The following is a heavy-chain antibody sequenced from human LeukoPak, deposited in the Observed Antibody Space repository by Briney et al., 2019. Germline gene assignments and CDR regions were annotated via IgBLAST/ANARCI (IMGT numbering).Heavy chain of an antibody. D-gene: IGHD1-26*01. CDR3: ARDPPWTDGAPQKAYDI. CDR1: GFTFRSYW. J-gene: IGHJ3*02. CDR2: IKHDGSET. V-gene: IGHV3-7*01. Sequence: GGSLRLSCAASGFTFRSYWMSWVRQAPGKGLEWVANIKHDGSETYYVDSVKGRFTISRVNAKNSVYLQMNSLRAEDTAVYYCARDPPWTDGAPQKAYDIWGQGTMVTVSS.